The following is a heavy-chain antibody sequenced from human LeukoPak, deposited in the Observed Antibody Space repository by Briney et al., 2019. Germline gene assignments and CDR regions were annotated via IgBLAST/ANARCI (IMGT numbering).Heavy chain of an antibody. J-gene: IGHJ4*02. Sequence: SETLSLTCTVSGGSISSYYWSWIRQPPGKRLGWLGYIYTGGRYNYNPSLKSRFTLSVDTSKSQFSLKLSSVTAADTAVYYCARGGRVIAANIDHWGQRTLVTVSS. CDR3: ARGGRVIAANIDH. V-gene: IGHV4-4*09. CDR2: IYTGGRY. CDR1: GGSISSYY. D-gene: IGHD6-13*01.